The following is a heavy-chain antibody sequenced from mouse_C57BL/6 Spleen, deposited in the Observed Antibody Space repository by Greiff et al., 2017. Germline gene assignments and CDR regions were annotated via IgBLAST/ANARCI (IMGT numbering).Heavy chain of an antibody. CDR1: GFSLTSSG. V-gene: IGHV2-2*01. J-gene: IGHJ4*01. Sequence: VHLVESGPGLVQPSQSLSITCTVSGFSLTSSGVHWVRQSPGKGLEWLGVIWSGGSTDYNAAFISRLSLSKDNSKSHVFFKMNSLRADDTAIYYCARNWSYDSSYAMDYWGQGTSVTVSS. CDR3: ARNWSYDSSYAMDY. CDR2: IWSGGST. D-gene: IGHD1-1*01.